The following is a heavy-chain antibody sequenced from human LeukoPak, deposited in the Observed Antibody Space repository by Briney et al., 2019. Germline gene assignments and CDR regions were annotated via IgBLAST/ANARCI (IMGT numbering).Heavy chain of an antibody. CDR2: IHYSGST. J-gene: IGHJ4*02. CDR3: ARHTRYFDWLSYFDY. CDR1: GGSISSSSYY. Sequence: SETLSLTCTVSGGSISSSSYYWGWIRQPPGKGLEWIGSIHYSGSTYYNPSLKSRVTISVDTSKNQFSLKLSSVTAADTAVYYCARHTRYFDWLSYFDYWGQGTLVTVSS. D-gene: IGHD3-9*01. V-gene: IGHV4-39*01.